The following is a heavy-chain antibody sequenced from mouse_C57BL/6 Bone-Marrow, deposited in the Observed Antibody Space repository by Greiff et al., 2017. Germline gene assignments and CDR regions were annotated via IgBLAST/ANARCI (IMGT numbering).Heavy chain of an antibody. Sequence: VQLQQSGTVLARPGASVKMSCKTSGYTFTSYWMHWVKQRPGQGLEWIGAIYPGNSDTSYNQKFKGKAKLTAVTSASTAYMELSSLTNEDSAVYCCTRFPLYYDYDWFAYWGQGTLVTVSA. D-gene: IGHD2-4*01. CDR2: IYPGNSDT. CDR1: GYTFTSYW. CDR3: TRFPLYYDYDWFAY. V-gene: IGHV1-5*01. J-gene: IGHJ3*01.